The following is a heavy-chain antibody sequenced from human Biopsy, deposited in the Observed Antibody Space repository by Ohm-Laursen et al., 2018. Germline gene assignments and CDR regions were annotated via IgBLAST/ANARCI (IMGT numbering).Heavy chain of an antibody. Sequence: DTLSLTCPVSGNSVPKYYWSCIRQPPGKGLEWIGHIYYSVMTNYNPSLQSRVSISVDTSRNQVSLTLSSVTAADTAVYYCARDSGILNYGNFKYYHYYGMDVWGQGTKVTVSS. V-gene: IGHV4-59*02. J-gene: IGHJ6*02. D-gene: IGHD4-11*01. CDR1: GNSVPKYY. CDR2: IYYSVMT. CDR3: ARDSGILNYGNFKYYHYYGMDV.